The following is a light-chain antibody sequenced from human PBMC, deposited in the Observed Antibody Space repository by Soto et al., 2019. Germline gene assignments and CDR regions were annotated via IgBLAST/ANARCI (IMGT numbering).Light chain of an antibody. V-gene: IGKV3-11*01. CDR2: DAS. Sequence: EIVLTQSPATLSLSPGERATLSCRASQNVSSFLAWYQQKPGQAPRLLIYDASNRASGIPARFSGSGSGTDFTLTISSLEPEDFALYYCQHRSNWPITFGQGTRLEMK. J-gene: IGKJ5*01. CDR3: QHRSNWPIT. CDR1: QNVSSF.